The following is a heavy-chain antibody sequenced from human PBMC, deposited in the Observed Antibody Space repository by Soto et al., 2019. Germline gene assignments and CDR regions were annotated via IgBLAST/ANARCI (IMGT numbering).Heavy chain of an antibody. CDR3: ARVLYYGSGSYSPYGMDV. D-gene: IGHD3-10*01. Sequence: QVQLVQSGAEVKKPGSSVKVSCKTSGVSFNNNGIGWVRQAPGHGREWMGGVSPPFRTSNYARKFQGRISITADASTGTVNMELSSLPSEDTAQYYCARVLYYGSGSYSPYGMDVWGQGTTVTVSS. V-gene: IGHV1-69*01. CDR2: VSPPFRTS. J-gene: IGHJ6*02. CDR1: GVSFNNNG.